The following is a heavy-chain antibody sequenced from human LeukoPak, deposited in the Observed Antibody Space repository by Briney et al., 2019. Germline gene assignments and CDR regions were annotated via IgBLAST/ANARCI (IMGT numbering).Heavy chain of an antibody. D-gene: IGHD6-13*01. Sequence: GASVKVSCKASGGTFSSYAISWVRQAPGQGLEWMGRIIPILGIANYAQKFQGRVTITADKSTSTAYMELSSLRSEDTAVYYCAGVSLSIHLPINIAAAGTGTYYYYGMDVWGQGTTVTVSS. J-gene: IGHJ6*02. CDR1: GGTFSSYA. CDR2: IIPILGIA. V-gene: IGHV1-69*04. CDR3: AGVSLSIHLPINIAAAGTGTYYYYGMDV.